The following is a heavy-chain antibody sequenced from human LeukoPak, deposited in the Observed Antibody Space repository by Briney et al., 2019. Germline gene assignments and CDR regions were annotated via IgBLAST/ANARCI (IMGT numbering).Heavy chain of an antibody. CDR2: IYTSGST. Sequence: PSQTLSLTCTVSGGSISSGSYYWSWIRQPAGKGLEWIGRIYTSGSTNYNPSLKSRVTISVDTSKNQFSLKLSSVTAADTAVYYCARLPTPYQLPPGGYYYYYMDVWGKGTTVTVSS. CDR1: GGSISSGSYY. J-gene: IGHJ6*03. CDR3: ARLPTPYQLPPGGYYYYYMDV. D-gene: IGHD2-2*01. V-gene: IGHV4-61*02.